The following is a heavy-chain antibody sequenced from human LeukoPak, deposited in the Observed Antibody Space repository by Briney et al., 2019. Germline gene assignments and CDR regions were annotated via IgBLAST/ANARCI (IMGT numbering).Heavy chain of an antibody. CDR2: IIPIFGTA. V-gene: IGHV1-69*13. J-gene: IGHJ6*03. CDR3: ARDVSQGGTRSYYMDV. CDR1: GGTFSSYA. Sequence: ASVKVSCKASGGTFSSYAISWVRQAPGQGLEWMGGIIPIFGTANYAQKFQGRVTITADESTSTAYMELSSLRSEDTAVYYCARDVSQGGTRSYYMDVWGKGTTVTISS. D-gene: IGHD2-2*01.